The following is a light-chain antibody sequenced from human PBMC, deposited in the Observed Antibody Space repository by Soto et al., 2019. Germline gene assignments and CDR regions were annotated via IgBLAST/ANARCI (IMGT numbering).Light chain of an antibody. Sequence: ENVLTQSPGTLSLSPGERATLFCRASQSVSSSSLAWYQQKPGQAPRLLMYGASSRATGIPDRFSGSGSGTDFTLTISRLEPEDFAVYYCQQYGSSLVWTFGQGTKVDIK. CDR1: QSVSSSS. V-gene: IGKV3-20*01. J-gene: IGKJ1*01. CDR2: GAS. CDR3: QQYGSSLVWT.